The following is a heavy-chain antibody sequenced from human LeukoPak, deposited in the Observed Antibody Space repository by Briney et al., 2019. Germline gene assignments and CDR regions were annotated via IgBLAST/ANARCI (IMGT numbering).Heavy chain of an antibody. D-gene: IGHD6-19*01. Sequence: QTLALTCAISGDSFSTNSVAWNWIRPSQWKGLESLGRTYYRSKFYNDYTVPVKGRITINTDTSKNQFSLQLSSVTPEDAAVYYCARGRNSGFDYWGQGTLVSVSS. CDR1: GDSFSTNSVA. CDR3: ARGRNSGFDY. CDR2: TYYRSKFYN. J-gene: IGHJ4*02. V-gene: IGHV6-1*01.